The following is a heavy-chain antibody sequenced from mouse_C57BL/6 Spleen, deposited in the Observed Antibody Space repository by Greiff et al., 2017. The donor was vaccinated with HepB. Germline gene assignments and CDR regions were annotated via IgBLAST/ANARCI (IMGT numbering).Heavy chain of an antibody. D-gene: IGHD1-2*01. CDR3: ASHDYGYFDY. Sequence: EVKLVESGGGLVKPGGSLKLSCAASGFTFSDYGMHWVRQAPEKGLEWVAYISSGSSTIYYADTVKGRFTISRDNAKNTLFLQMTSLRSEDTAMYYCASHDYGYFDYWGQGTTLTVSS. CDR2: ISSGSSTI. V-gene: IGHV5-17*01. CDR1: GFTFSDYG. J-gene: IGHJ2*01.